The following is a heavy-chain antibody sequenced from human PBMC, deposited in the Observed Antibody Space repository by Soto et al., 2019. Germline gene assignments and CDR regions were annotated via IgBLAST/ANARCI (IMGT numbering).Heavy chain of an antibody. V-gene: IGHV3-30-3*01. J-gene: IGHJ4*02. D-gene: IGHD6-13*01. CDR2: ISKGGNKK. CDR3: AREEFEAGRGHFGY. CDR1: GFTFSTSA. Sequence: QVQVVESGGGVVQPGGSLRLSCAASGFTFSTSAMHWVRQAPGKGLEWMAMISKGGNKKYYADSVKGRFTISSDISESTLYLQMNSLRTEDTAVYYCAREEFEAGRGHFGYSGQGTLVSVSS.